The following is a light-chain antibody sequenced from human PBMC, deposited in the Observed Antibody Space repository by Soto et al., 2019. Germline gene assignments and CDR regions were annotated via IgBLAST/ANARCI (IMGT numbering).Light chain of an antibody. J-gene: IGKJ1*01. CDR2: GAS. Sequence: LLTQSPSTLSLSPGDRATLSCRASQSVSNNYLAWYKQKPGQAPRILIYGASNRATGIPDRFSGSGSGTDFTLTISRLEPEEFAVYYCQQYGSPGTFGQGTKVDIK. CDR1: QSVSNNY. V-gene: IGKV3-20*01. CDR3: QQYGSPGT.